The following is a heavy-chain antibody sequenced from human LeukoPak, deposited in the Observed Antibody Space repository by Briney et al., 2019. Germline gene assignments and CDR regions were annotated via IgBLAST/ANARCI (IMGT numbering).Heavy chain of an antibody. J-gene: IGHJ4*02. CDR3: AKVRVGTAHFDY. D-gene: IGHD2-15*01. CDR2: IRYDGSNK. CDR1: GFTFSSYG. Sequence: PGGSPRLSCAASGFTFSSYGMHWVRQAPGKGLEWVAFIRYDGSNKYYADSVKGRFTISRDNSKNTLYLQMNSLRPEDTAVYYCAKVRVGTAHFDYWGQGTLVTVSS. V-gene: IGHV3-30*02.